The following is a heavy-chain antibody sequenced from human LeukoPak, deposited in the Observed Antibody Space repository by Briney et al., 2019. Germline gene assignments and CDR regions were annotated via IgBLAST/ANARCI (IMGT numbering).Heavy chain of an antibody. J-gene: IGHJ4*02. CDR2: IYYTGGT. CDR1: GDSITGGGYY. Sequence: SETLSLTCTVSGDSITGGGYYWSWIRQLPGKGLGWIGSIYYTGGTYYTPSLKSRVTISLDTSLSQFSLKLSSVTAADTAVYYCASNRDSSTYPFDYWGQGTLVTVSS. CDR3: ASNRDSSTYPFDY. D-gene: IGHD2/OR15-2a*01. V-gene: IGHV4-31*03.